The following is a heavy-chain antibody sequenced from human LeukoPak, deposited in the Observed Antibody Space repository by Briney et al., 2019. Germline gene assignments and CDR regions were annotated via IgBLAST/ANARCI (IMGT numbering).Heavy chain of an antibody. CDR3: ARAKPKNMVRGLIMRRESRYYFDY. J-gene: IGHJ4*02. Sequence: GGSLRLSCAASGFTFSSYAMHWVRQAPGKGLEWVALIPYDGSNKYYADSVKGRFTISRDNSKSTLYIQMNSLRAEDTAVYYCARAKPKNMVRGLIMRRESRYYFDYWGQGTLVTVSS. CDR1: GFTFSSYA. CDR2: IPYDGSNK. V-gene: IGHV3-30*14. D-gene: IGHD3-10*01.